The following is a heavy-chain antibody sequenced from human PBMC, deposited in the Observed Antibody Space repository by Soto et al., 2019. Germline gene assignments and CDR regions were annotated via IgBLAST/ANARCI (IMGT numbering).Heavy chain of an antibody. CDR3: ATLQLAGPDY. D-gene: IGHD6-19*01. V-gene: IGHV3-74*01. CDR2: INTDGSGT. Sequence: EVTLVESGGDLVQPGGSLRLSCAASAFTFSDYWMHWVRQVPGKGLVWVSRINTDGSGTSYADFVKGRFTIARDNAKNTVFLQMNSLSADDTAVYYCATLQLAGPDYWGQGPLVTVSS. CDR1: AFTFSDYW. J-gene: IGHJ4*02.